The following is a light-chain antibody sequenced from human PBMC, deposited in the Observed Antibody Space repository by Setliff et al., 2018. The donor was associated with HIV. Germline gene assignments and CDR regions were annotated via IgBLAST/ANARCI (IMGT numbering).Light chain of an antibody. CDR2: QAT. Sequence: QSALTQPASVSGSPGQSITISCTVTSSDIGRYNIVSWYQQYPGKAPNLMIYQATKRPSGVSDRFSGSKSVNTASLTISGLQPEDEADYYCCSNTGSYTFVFGSGTKVTVL. V-gene: IGLV2-23*02. CDR1: SSDIGRYNI. CDR3: CSNTGSYTFV. J-gene: IGLJ1*01.